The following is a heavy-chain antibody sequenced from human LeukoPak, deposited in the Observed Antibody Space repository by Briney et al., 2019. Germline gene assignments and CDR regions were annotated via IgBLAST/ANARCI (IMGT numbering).Heavy chain of an antibody. CDR3: AKGVEDSGIYYYYYMDV. J-gene: IGHJ6*03. CDR2: WSVSGVSI. V-gene: IGHV3-23*01. CDR1: GFTFSSYTFNTYA. Sequence: GGSLRLSCAASGFTFSSYTFNTYAMSGVRQAPGKGLGWVSAWSVSGVSIYYAEPVKGRFTISRDNSKNTLYLQMNGLRTEDTAVYYCAKGVEDSGIYYYYYMDVWGKGTTVTVSS. D-gene: IGHD2-15*01.